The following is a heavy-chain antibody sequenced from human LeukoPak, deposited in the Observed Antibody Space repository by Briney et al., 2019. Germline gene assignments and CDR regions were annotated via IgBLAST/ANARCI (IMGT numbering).Heavy chain of an antibody. D-gene: IGHD3-22*01. CDR1: GFTFSSYD. J-gene: IGHJ4*02. V-gene: IGHV3-74*01. CDR2: INSDGSSA. CDR3: ARVMTIDYYDSSGYYY. Sequence: GGSLRLSCAASGFTFSSYDMNWVRQAPGKGLVWVSRINSDGSSANYADSVKGRFTISRDNAKNTLYLQMNSLRAEDTAVYYCARVMTIDYYDSSGYYYWGQGTLVTVSS.